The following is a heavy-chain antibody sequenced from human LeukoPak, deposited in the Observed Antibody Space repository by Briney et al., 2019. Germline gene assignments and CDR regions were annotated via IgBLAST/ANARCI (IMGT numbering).Heavy chain of an antibody. CDR2: IRYDGSNK. CDR1: GFTFSSYG. CDR3: AKGHRDGYSYFDY. Sequence: PGGSLRLSCAASGFTFSSYGMHWVRQAPGKGLEWVAFIRYDGSNKYYADSVKGRFTISRDNSKNTLYLQMNSLRAEDTAVYYCAKGHRDGYSYFDYWGQGTLVTVSS. D-gene: IGHD5-24*01. V-gene: IGHV3-30*02. J-gene: IGHJ4*02.